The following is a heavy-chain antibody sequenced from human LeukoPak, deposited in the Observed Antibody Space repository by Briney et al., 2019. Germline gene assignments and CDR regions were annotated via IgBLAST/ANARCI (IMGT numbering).Heavy chain of an antibody. Sequence: SETLSLTCAVYGGSFSGYYWSWIRQPPGKGLEWIGEINHSGSTNYNPSLKSRVTISVDTSKNQFSLRLSSVTAADTAVYYCARHYVFVYGGSSFDYWGQGTLVTVSS. CDR2: INHSGST. CDR1: GGSFSGYY. D-gene: IGHD2-8*01. CDR3: ARHYVFVYGGSSFDY. J-gene: IGHJ4*02. V-gene: IGHV4-34*01.